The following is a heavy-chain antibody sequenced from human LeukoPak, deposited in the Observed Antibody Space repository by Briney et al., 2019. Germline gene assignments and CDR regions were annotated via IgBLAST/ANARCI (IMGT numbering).Heavy chain of an antibody. V-gene: IGHV1-69*04. CDR3: ARDREQLARGINWFDP. CDR1: GYXLNAYY. D-gene: IGHD6-6*01. CDR2: IIPILGIA. Sequence: GASVKVSCKSSGYXLNAYYMHWVRQAPGQGLKWMGRIIPILGIANYAQKFQGRVTITADKSTSTAYMELSSLRSEDTAVYYCARDREQLARGINWFDPWGQGTLVTVSS. J-gene: IGHJ5*02.